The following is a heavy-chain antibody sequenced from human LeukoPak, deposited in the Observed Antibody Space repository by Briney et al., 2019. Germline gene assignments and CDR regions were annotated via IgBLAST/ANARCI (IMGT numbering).Heavy chain of an antibody. CDR3: TRHGGSGSYVPLDY. V-gene: IGHV3-73*01. Sequence: GGSLRLSCAASGFTFSGSARHWVRQASGKGLEWVGRIRSKANSYATAYAASVKGRFTISRDDSKNTAYLQMNSLKTEDTAVYYCTRHGGSGSYVPLDYWGQGTLVTVSS. CDR1: GFTFSGSA. D-gene: IGHD1-26*01. CDR2: IRSKANSYAT. J-gene: IGHJ4*02.